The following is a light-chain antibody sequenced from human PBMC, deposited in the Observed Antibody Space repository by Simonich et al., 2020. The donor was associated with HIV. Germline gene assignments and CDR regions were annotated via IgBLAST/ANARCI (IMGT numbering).Light chain of an antibody. V-gene: IGKV3-20*01. CDR1: QSVSSSY. CDR3: QQYDTWWT. J-gene: IGKJ1*01. CDR2: GAS. Sequence: EIVLTQFPGTLSLSPGERATLSCRASQSVSSSYLAWYQQKPGQAPRLLIYGASSRATGIPDRFSGSGSGTDFTLTISRLEPEDFAVYYCQQYDTWWTFGQGTKVEIK.